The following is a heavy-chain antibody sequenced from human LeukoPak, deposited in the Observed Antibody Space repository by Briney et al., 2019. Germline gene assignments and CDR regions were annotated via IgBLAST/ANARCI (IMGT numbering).Heavy chain of an antibody. J-gene: IGHJ5*02. V-gene: IGHV1-18*01. Sequence: ASVKVSFKASGYTLISYASSWVRQAAGQGREWMGWISADNGNTDYAQRFQGRVTMTTDTSTSTASMELRSLRSDDTAVYYCARLCSIRWCLHDWFDPWGQGTLVTVSS. D-gene: IGHD2-21*01. CDR2: ISADNGNT. CDR1: GYTLISYA. CDR3: ARLCSIRWCLHDWFDP.